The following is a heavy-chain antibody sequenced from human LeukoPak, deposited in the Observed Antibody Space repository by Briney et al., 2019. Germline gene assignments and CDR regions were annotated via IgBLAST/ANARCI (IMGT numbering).Heavy chain of an antibody. CDR3: ARGDYSGSYYPY. V-gene: IGHV3-21*01. Sequence: GGSLRLSCAASGFTFSSYSMNWVRQAPGKGLEWVSSISSSSSYIYYADSVKGRFTISRDSAKNSLYLQMNSLRAEDTAVYYCARGDYSGSYYPYWGQGTLVTVSS. J-gene: IGHJ4*02. D-gene: IGHD1-26*01. CDR1: GFTFSSYS. CDR2: ISSSSSYI.